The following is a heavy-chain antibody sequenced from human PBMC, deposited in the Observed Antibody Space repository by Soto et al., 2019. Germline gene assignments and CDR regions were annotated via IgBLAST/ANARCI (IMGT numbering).Heavy chain of an antibody. V-gene: IGHV3-15*01. CDR2: IKSKTDGGTT. J-gene: IGHJ4*02. CDR1: GFTFSNAW. CDR3: TTGPDSSGYGPFDY. Sequence: EVQLVESGGGLVKPGGSLRLSCAASGFTFSNAWMSWVRQAPGKGLEWVGRIKSKTDGGTTDYAAPVKGRFTISRDDSKNTLYLQMNSLKTEDTAVYYCTTGPDSSGYGPFDYWGQGTLVTVSS. D-gene: IGHD3-22*01.